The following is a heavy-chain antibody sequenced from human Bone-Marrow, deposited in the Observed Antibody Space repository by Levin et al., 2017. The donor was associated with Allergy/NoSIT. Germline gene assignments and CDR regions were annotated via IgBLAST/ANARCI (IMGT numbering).Heavy chain of an antibody. CDR1: GGSISSYY. CDR2: IYYSGST. V-gene: IGHV4-59*01. CDR3: ARAREPYYGSGFDI. J-gene: IGHJ3*02. D-gene: IGHD3-10*01. Sequence: SSETLSLTCTVSGGSISSYYWSWIRQPPGKGLEWIGYIYYSGSTNYNPSLKSRVTISVDTSKNQFSLKLSSVTAADTAVYYCARAREPYYGSGFDIWGQGTMVTVSS.